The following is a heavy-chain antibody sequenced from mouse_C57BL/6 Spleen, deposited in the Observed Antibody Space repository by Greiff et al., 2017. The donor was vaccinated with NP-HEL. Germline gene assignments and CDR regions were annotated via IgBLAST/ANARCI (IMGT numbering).Heavy chain of an antibody. J-gene: IGHJ1*03. CDR2: INSDGSST. D-gene: IGHD1-1*01. CDR1: GFTFSDYY. V-gene: IGHV5-16*01. Sequence: EVMLVESEGGLVQPGSSMKLSCTASGFTFSDYYMAWVRQVPEKGLEWVANINSDGSSTYYLASLKSRFIISRDNANNILYLQMSSLKSEDTATYDCARDSVVASYWYFDVWGTGTTVTVSS. CDR3: ARDSVVASYWYFDV.